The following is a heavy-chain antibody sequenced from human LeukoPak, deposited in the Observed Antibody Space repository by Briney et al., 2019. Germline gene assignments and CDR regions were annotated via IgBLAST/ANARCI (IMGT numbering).Heavy chain of an antibody. CDR1: GGSFSGYY. CDR2: INHSGST. D-gene: IGHD3-3*01. V-gene: IGHV4-34*01. CDR3: ARKGSVFWSGYYTGKVHYYYMDV. Sequence: PSETLSLTCAVYGGSFSGYYWSWIRQPPGKGLEWIGGINHSGSTNYNPSLKSRVTISVGTSKNQFSLKLSSVTAADTAVYYCARKGSVFWSGYYTGKVHYYYMDVWGKGTTVTVSS. J-gene: IGHJ6*03.